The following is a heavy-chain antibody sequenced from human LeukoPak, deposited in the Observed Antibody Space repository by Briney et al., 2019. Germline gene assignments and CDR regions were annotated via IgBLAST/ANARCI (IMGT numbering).Heavy chain of an antibody. Sequence: GGSLRLSCAASGFTFSSYAMTWVRQAPGKGLEWVSGISGSGGSTDYADSVKGRFTISRDSSKNTLYLQMNSLRAEDTAVYYCAKDRDSKNGYSGYDYDYWGQGTLVTVSS. J-gene: IGHJ4*02. CDR3: AKDRDSKNGYSGYDYDY. CDR2: ISGSGGST. D-gene: IGHD5-12*01. V-gene: IGHV3-23*01. CDR1: GFTFSSYA.